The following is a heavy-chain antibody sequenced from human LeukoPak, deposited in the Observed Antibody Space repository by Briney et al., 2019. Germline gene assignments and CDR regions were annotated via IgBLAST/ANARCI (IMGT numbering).Heavy chain of an antibody. CDR1: GGSISNTSYD. J-gene: IGHJ4*02. V-gene: IGHV4-39*01. CDR2: IYYSGST. D-gene: IGHD6-19*01. CDR3: ARSYSSGWYGYYFDY. Sequence: PSETLSLTCTVSGGSISNTSYDWGWIRQPPGKGLEWIGSIYYSGSTDYNPSLKSRVTISVDTSKNQFSLKLSSVTAADTAVYYCARSYSSGWYGYYFDYWGQGTLVTVSS.